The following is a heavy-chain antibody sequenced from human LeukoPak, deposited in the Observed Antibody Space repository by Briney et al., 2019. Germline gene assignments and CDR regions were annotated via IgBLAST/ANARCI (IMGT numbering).Heavy chain of an antibody. J-gene: IGHJ6*03. D-gene: IGHD2-2*02. CDR1: GFTFSSYG. Sequence: PGGSLRLSCAASGFTFSSYGMHWVRQAPGKGLEWVALISSDGNDKLYGDSVKGRFTISRDDSKSTLYLQMNSLRAEDTAVYYCARDPGTCISTICDKSVYYYMDVWGKGTTVTVSS. CDR3: ARDPGTCISTICDKSVYYYMDV. CDR2: ISSDGNDK. V-gene: IGHV3-30*03.